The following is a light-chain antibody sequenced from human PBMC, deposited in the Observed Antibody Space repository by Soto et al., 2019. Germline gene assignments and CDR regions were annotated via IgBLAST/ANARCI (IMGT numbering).Light chain of an antibody. J-gene: IGLJ1*01. CDR2: DVN. CDR1: SSDIGSFTF. Sequence: QSVLTQPASVSGSPGQSITISCTGTSSDIGSFTFVSWYQQHPGKVPKLMIFDVNRRPSGVSDRFSGSKSGNTASLTSSGLQAEDECDYYCSSYTSSSTHVFGSGTKLTVL. CDR3: SSYTSSSTHV. V-gene: IGLV2-14*03.